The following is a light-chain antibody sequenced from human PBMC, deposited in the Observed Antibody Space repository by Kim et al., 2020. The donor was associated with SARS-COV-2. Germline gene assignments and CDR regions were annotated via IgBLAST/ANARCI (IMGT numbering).Light chain of an antibody. CDR3: QAWDSSTKVV. V-gene: IGLV3-1*01. CDR1: KLGDKY. Sequence: VSPGQTASITCSGDKLGDKYICWYQQKPGQSPVLVIYQDIMRPSGIPERFSGSSSGNTATLTISGAQSMDEADYYCQAWDSSTKVVFGGGTKVTVL. J-gene: IGLJ3*02. CDR2: QDI.